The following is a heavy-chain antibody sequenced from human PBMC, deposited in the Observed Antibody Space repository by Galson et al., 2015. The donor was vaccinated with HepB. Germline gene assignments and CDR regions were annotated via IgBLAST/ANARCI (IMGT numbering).Heavy chain of an antibody. J-gene: IGHJ4*02. CDR2: INPKSGGT. V-gene: IGHV1-2*06. Sequence: SVKVSCKASGYTFTGYHMHWVRQAPGQGLEWMGRINPKSGGTNYAQKFQGRVTMTRDTSISTVFMDLSSLESDDTAIYYCARDQTGRQLGIDSWGQGTLVTVSS. CDR3: ARDQTGRQLGIDS. D-gene: IGHD1-1*01. CDR1: GYTFTGYH.